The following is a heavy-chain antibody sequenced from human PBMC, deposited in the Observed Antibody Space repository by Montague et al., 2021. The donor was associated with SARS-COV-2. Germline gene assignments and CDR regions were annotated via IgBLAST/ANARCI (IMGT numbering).Heavy chain of an antibody. J-gene: IGHJ6*03. CDR1: GFTFSGYA. CDR2: ISGSAYGE. V-gene: IGHV3-23*01. CDR3: ARGEGSLSLFYYYYIDV. Sequence: SLRLSCAVSGFTFSGYAMSWVRQAPGKGLEWVSSISGSAYGEYYADSLKGRFTISRDDAKNTLYLQMNSLRAEDTAVYYCARGEGSLSLFYYYYIDVWGKGTTVTVSS. D-gene: IGHD3-3*01.